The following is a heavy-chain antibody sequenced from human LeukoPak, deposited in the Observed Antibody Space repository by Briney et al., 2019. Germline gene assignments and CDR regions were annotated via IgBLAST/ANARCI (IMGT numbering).Heavy chain of an antibody. J-gene: IGHJ5*02. CDR1: GGSTSSGGYY. CDR2: IYYSGST. CDR3: ARSPRAYHITGAVSWFDP. Sequence: SGTLSLTCTVSGGSTSSGGYYWSWIRQHPGKGLEWIGYIYYSGSTYYNPSLKSRVTISVDTSKNQFSLKLSSVTAADTAVYYCARSPRAYHITGAVSWFDPWGQGTLVTVSS. V-gene: IGHV4-31*03. D-gene: IGHD1-20*01.